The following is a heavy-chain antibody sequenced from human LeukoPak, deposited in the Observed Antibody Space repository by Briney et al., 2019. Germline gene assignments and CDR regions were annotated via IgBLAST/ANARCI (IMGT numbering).Heavy chain of an antibody. V-gene: IGHV4-59*01. D-gene: IGHD4-17*01. CDR3: ARNAGIDYGDYVVDI. Sequence: SETLSLTCTVPGDSISSYYWSWIRQPPGKGLEWIGYIYYSGSTNYNPSLKSRVTISVDTSKNQFSLKLSSVTAADTAVYYCARNAGIDYGDYVVDIWGQGTMVTVSS. CDR1: GDSISSYY. CDR2: IYYSGST. J-gene: IGHJ3*02.